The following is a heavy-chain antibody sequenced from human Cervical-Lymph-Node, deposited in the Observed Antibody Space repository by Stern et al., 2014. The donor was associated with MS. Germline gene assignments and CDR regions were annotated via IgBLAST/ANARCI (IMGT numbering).Heavy chain of an antibody. V-gene: IGHV1-69*11. J-gene: IGHJ4*02. Sequence: EHLGESGAEVKKPGSSVKVSCKSSGGTFSTHAISWVRQAPGQGLERLGRIIPILDTTDYAQRFQGRLTIDADESTDTAYMELRSLTPDDTAVYYCAREKSDCSGGSCFSSLDYWGQGTLVTVSS. CDR2: IIPILDTT. CDR1: GGTFSTHA. D-gene: IGHD2-15*01. CDR3: AREKSDCSGGSCFSSLDY.